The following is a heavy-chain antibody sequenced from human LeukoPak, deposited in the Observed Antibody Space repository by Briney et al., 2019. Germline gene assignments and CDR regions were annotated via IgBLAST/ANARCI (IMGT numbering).Heavy chain of an antibody. CDR3: ATEKYPDGFDI. CDR2: ISSSSTTI. J-gene: IGHJ3*02. Sequence: PGGSLRLSCAASGFTFSDYYMSWIRQAPGKGLEWVSYISSSSTTIYYADSVKGRFTISRDNAKNSLYLQMNRLRDEDTAVYYCATEKYPDGFDIWGQGTMVTVSS. V-gene: IGHV3-11*04. CDR1: GFTFSDYY. D-gene: IGHD2/OR15-2a*01.